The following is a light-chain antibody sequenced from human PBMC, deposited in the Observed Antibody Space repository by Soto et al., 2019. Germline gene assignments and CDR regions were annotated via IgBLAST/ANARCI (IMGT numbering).Light chain of an antibody. CDR3: QSSDSSLSGTV. J-gene: IGLJ3*02. CDR1: SPNIGAGSD. V-gene: IGLV1-40*01. CDR2: GNN. Sequence: QSVLTQPPSVSGAPGQRVTISCTGSSPNIGAGSDVHWYQQLPGTAPKLLIYGNNNRPSGVPDRFSASKSGTSASLAISGLQAEDEAYYYCQSSDSSLSGTVFGGGTKQTVL.